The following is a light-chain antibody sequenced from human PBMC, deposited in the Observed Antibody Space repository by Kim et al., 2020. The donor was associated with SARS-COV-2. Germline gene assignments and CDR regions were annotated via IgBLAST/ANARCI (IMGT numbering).Light chain of an antibody. J-gene: IGLJ3*02. V-gene: IGLV2-14*03. CDR2: DVN. Sequence: GQSITISCTGTSSDVGDYDYGSWYQQHPGKAPKLMIYDVNKRPSGISYRFSGSKSGNTASLTISALQAEDEATYYCCSYTSSDTWVFGGGTKVTVL. CDR3: CSYTSSDTWV. CDR1: SSDVGDYDY.